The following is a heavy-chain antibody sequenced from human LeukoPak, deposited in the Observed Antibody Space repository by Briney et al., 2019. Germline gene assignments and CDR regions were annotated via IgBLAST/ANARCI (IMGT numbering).Heavy chain of an antibody. D-gene: IGHD1-26*01. Sequence: GGSLRLSCAASGLTFNSYAMSWVRQTPAKGLEWVSAISGSGGSTYYADSVKGRFTISRDNSKNTLYLQMNSLRAEDTAVYYCAKSTSSWELLYYFDYWGQGTLVTVSS. CDR1: GLTFNSYA. CDR3: AKSTSSWELLYYFDY. J-gene: IGHJ4*02. V-gene: IGHV3-23*01. CDR2: ISGSGGST.